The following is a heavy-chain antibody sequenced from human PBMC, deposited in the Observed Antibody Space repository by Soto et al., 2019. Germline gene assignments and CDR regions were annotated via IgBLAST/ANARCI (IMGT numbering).Heavy chain of an antibody. CDR1: GGSISSYY. Sequence: PSETLSLTCTVSGGSISSYYWSWIRQPPGKGLEWIGYIYYSGSTNYNPSLKSRVTISVDTSKNQFSLKLSSVTAADTAVYYCARYYVFWSGYNFYYYYYGRDVGGQGTRVTVSS. J-gene: IGHJ6*02. CDR2: IYYSGST. CDR3: ARYYVFWSGYNFYYYYYGRDV. V-gene: IGHV4-59*01. D-gene: IGHD3-3*01.